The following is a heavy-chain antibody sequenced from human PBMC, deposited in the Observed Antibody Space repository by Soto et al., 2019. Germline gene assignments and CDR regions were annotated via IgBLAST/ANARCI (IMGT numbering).Heavy chain of an antibody. Sequence: SETLSLTCTVYGGSITSFYWSWIRQPAGKGLEWIGRIYSSGTTNYSPSLKSRVTMSVDTSKNQVSLNLRSVTAADTAVYYCARDRIVGASYFDYWGQGTLVTVSS. CDR2: IYSSGTT. V-gene: IGHV4-4*07. CDR1: GGSITSFY. J-gene: IGHJ4*02. CDR3: ARDRIVGASYFDY. D-gene: IGHD1-26*01.